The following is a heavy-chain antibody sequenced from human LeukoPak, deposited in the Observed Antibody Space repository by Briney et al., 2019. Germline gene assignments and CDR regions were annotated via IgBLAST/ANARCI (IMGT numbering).Heavy chain of an antibody. V-gene: IGHV4-38-2*02. Sequence: PSETLSLTCTVSGYSISSGYYWGWIRQPPGKGLEWIGSIYHSGSTYCNPSLKSRVTISVDTSKNQFSLKLSSVTAADTAVYYCARGRHYDSSGYYYRYYYFDYWGQGTLVTVSS. CDR2: IYHSGST. J-gene: IGHJ4*02. CDR3: ARGRHYDSSGYYYRYYYFDY. CDR1: GYSISSGYY. D-gene: IGHD3-22*01.